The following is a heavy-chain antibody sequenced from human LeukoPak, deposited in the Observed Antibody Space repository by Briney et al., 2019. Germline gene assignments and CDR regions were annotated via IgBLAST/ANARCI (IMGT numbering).Heavy chain of an antibody. CDR1: GFTFSSYS. D-gene: IGHD6-13*01. CDR2: ISSSSSYI. Sequence: GGPLRLSCAASGFTFSSYSMNWVRQAPGKGLEWVSSISSSSSYIYYADSVKGRFTISRDNAKNSLYLQMNSLRAEDTAVYYCARGSSSWYYFDYWGQGTLVTVSS. CDR3: ARGSSSWYYFDY. J-gene: IGHJ4*02. V-gene: IGHV3-21*01.